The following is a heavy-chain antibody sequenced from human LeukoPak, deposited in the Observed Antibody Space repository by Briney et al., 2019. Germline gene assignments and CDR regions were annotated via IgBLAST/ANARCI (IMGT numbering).Heavy chain of an antibody. Sequence: LEKVSCKASGGTFSSYAISWVRQAPGQGLEWMGGIIPIFGTANYAQKFQGRVTITADESTSTAYMELSSLRSEDTAVYYCARGSGWYINWFDPWGQGTLVTVSS. CDR3: ARGSGWYINWFDP. J-gene: IGHJ5*02. CDR1: GGTFSSYA. D-gene: IGHD6-19*01. V-gene: IGHV1-69*13. CDR2: IIPIFGTA.